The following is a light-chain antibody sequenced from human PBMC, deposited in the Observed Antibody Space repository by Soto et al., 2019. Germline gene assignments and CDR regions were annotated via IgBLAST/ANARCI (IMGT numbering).Light chain of an antibody. CDR1: SSNIGSNT. J-gene: IGLJ3*02. CDR3: AAWDGGLNGWV. Sequence: QPVLTQPPSASGTPGQRVTISCSGSSSNIGSNTVNWYQQLPGTAPKLLIYTNNQRPSGVPGRFSGSKSGTSASLAISGLQSEDEADYYCAAWDGGLNGWVFGGGTKLTVL. CDR2: TNN. V-gene: IGLV1-44*01.